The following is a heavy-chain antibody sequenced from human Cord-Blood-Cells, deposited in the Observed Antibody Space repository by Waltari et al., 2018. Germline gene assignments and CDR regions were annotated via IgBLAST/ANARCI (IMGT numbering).Heavy chain of an antibody. CDR3: ARGMGKTGDDL. J-gene: IGHJ2*01. Sequence: QVQLVQSGAEVKKPGASVKVSCKASGYTFTSYAMHWVRQAPGQRLEWMGWINAGNGNTKYAQKFQGRVTITRDTSASTAYMELSSLRSEDTAVYYCARGMGKTGDDLWGRGTLVTVSS. CDR1: GYTFTSYA. CDR2: INAGNGNT. D-gene: IGHD7-27*01. V-gene: IGHV1-3*01.